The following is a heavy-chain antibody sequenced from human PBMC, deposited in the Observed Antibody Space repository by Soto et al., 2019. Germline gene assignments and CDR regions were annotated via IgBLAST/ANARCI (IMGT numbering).Heavy chain of an antibody. J-gene: IGHJ3*02. V-gene: IGHV4-31*03. CDR3: ARDRYYDSSGYYYHDAFDI. CDR1: GGSISSGGYY. D-gene: IGHD3-22*01. Sequence: QVQLQESGPGLVKPSQTLSPTCTVSGGSISSGGYYWSWIRQHPGKGLEWIGYIYYSGSTYYNPSLKSRVTISVDMSKNQFSLKLSSVTAADTAVYYCARDRYYDSSGYYYHDAFDIWGQGTMVTVSS. CDR2: IYYSGST.